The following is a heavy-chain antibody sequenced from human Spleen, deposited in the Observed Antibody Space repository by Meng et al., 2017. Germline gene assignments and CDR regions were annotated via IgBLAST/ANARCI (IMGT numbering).Heavy chain of an antibody. D-gene: IGHD3-9*01. Sequence: GESLKISCAASGFTFSSYWMHWVRQVPGKGLVWVSRITSDGSSTSYADSVKGRFTISRDNAKNTLYLQMNSLRTEDTAVYYCAREYVLTGYYNGSPYYHGMDVWGQGTTVTVSS. V-gene: IGHV3-74*01. J-gene: IGHJ6*02. CDR1: GFTFSSYW. CDR2: ITSDGSST. CDR3: AREYVLTGYYNGSPYYHGMDV.